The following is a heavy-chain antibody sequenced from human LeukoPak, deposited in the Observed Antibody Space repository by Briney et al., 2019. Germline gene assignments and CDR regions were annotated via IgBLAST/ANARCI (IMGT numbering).Heavy chain of an antibody. V-gene: IGHV3-53*01. CDR2: IFSGDSI. CDR3: AKEDHGDSLDY. J-gene: IGHJ4*02. D-gene: IGHD4-17*01. CDR1: GFSVDGNY. Sequence: GGSLRLSCAVSGFSVDGNYMTWVRQAPGKGLEWVSVIFSGDSIYYADSVKGRFTISRDNSKNTLYLQMNSLRAEDTAVYYCAKEDHGDSLDYWGQGTLVTVSS.